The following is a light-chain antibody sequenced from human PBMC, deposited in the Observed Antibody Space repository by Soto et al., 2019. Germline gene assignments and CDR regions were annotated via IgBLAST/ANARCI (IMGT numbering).Light chain of an antibody. CDR2: DAS. J-gene: IGKJ1*01. Sequence: DIQLTQSHSTLSASLLERVPMXRPASQSISSWLAWYQQKPGKAPKLLIYDASSLESGVPSRFSGSGSGTEFTLTISSLQPDDFATYYCQQYNSYPWTFGQGTKV. V-gene: IGKV1-5*01. CDR3: QQYNSYPWT. CDR1: QSISSW.